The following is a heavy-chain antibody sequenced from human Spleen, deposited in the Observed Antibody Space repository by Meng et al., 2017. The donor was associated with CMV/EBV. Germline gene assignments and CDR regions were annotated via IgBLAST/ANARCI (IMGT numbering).Heavy chain of an antibody. CDR2: IFHSGTT. J-gene: IGHJ2*01. D-gene: IGHD3-16*01. V-gene: IGHV4-30-4*08. Sequence: TVSGNSVSSGDYYWGWVRQPPGKGLEYIGYIFHSGTTYSNPSLKSRVTISLDTSKSQFSLKLYSVTAADTAVYYCARDRRGGTFFDLWGRGTLVTVSS. CDR3: ARDRRGGTFFDL. CDR1: GNSVSSGDYY.